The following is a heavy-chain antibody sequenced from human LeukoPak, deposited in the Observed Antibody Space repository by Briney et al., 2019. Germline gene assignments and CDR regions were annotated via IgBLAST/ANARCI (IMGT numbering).Heavy chain of an antibody. V-gene: IGHV4-59*01. CDR3: ARVSPRDTYYLGMDV. J-gene: IGHJ6*02. Sequence: SETLSLTCTVSDGYINTFYWSWIRQPPGKGLEWIGYISYSGTTNYNPSLKSRVIISVDTSMKQFSLKLSSVTAADTAVYYCARVSPRDTYYLGMDVWGQGTTVTVSS. CDR1: DGYINTFY. CDR2: ISYSGTT. D-gene: IGHD3-22*01.